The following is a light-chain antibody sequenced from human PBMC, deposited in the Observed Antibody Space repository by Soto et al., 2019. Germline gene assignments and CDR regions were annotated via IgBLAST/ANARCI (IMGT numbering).Light chain of an antibody. CDR3: QQYGILYT. V-gene: IGKV3-20*01. Sequence: EIVLTQSPGTLSLSPGERATLSCRASQSVSNNFLAWYQQKPGQAPRLLIYGASSRATGIPDRFSGSGSGTDFTLTISRLEPEDFAVYYCQQYGILYTFGQGIKLEIK. CDR2: GAS. CDR1: QSVSNNF. J-gene: IGKJ2*01.